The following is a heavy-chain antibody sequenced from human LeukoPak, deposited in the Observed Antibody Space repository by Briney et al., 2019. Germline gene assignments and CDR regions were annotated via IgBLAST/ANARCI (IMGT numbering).Heavy chain of an antibody. D-gene: IGHD5-24*01. V-gene: IGHV1-69*05. Sequence: GASVKVSCKASGGTFSTYAISWVRQAPGQGLEWMGGIIPIFGTANYAQKFQGRVTITTDESTSTAYMELSSLRSEDTAVYYCARGIKGDGYFNWFDPWGQGTLVTVSS. CDR1: GGTFSTYA. CDR3: ARGIKGDGYFNWFDP. CDR2: IIPIFGTA. J-gene: IGHJ5*02.